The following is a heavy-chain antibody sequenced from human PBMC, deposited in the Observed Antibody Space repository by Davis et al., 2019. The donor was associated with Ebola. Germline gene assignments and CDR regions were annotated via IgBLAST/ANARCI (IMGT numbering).Heavy chain of an antibody. V-gene: IGHV2-5*02. CDR2: IYCDDDK. Sequence: SGPTLMKPTQPLTLTCTFSGLSLSTSGVGVGWIRQPPGKALEWLALIYCDDDKLFSPSLQNRLTITKDASRNQVVLSMINLDPVDTATYYFVHSGRGYSGYDFHYWGPGTLVTVSS. D-gene: IGHD5-12*01. CDR3: VHSGRGYSGYDFHY. CDR1: GLSLSTSGVG. J-gene: IGHJ4*02.